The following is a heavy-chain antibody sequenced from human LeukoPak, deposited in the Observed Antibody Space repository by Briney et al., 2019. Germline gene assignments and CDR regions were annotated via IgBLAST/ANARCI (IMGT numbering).Heavy chain of an antibody. Sequence: QTGGSLRLSCAASGFTFSSYLMSWVRQAPGKGLEWVANIKQDGSEKYYVDSVKGRFTISRDNAKNSLYLQMNSLRAEDTAVYYCARDGIAAAGDLWGQGTLVTVSS. V-gene: IGHV3-7*03. D-gene: IGHD6-13*01. CDR2: IKQDGSEK. J-gene: IGHJ5*02. CDR1: GFTFSSYL. CDR3: ARDGIAAAGDL.